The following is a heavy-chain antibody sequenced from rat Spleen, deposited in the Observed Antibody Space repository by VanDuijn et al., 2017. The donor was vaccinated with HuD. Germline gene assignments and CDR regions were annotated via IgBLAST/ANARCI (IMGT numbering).Heavy chain of an antibody. Sequence: QVQLKESGPGLVQPSQTLSLTCTVTGFSLARDGVSWVRQPPGKGLEWIGAIWSDGKTAYNSALKSRLSISRDASKSQVLLKMSGLQTDDTSIYFCTRSYGGYTSNWFPYWGQGTLVTVSS. CDR1: GFSLARDG. CDR3: TRSYGGYTSNWFPY. J-gene: IGHJ3*01. CDR2: IWSDGKT. V-gene: IGHV2-4*01. D-gene: IGHD1-11*01.